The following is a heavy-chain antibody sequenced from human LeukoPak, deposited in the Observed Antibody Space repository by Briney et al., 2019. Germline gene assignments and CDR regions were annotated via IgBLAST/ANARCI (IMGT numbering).Heavy chain of an antibody. Sequence: SETLSLTCAVYGGSFSGYYWSWIRQPPGKGLEWIGEINHSGSTNYNPSLKSRVTISVDTSKNQFSLKLSSVTAADTAVYYCAKQEMTTVTTPNWFDPWGQGTLVTVSS. J-gene: IGHJ5*02. D-gene: IGHD4-11*01. V-gene: IGHV4-34*01. CDR2: INHSGST. CDR3: AKQEMTTVTTPNWFDP. CDR1: GGSFSGYY.